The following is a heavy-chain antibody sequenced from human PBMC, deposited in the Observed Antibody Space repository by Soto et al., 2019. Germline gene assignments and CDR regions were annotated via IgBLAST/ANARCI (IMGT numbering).Heavy chain of an antibody. J-gene: IGHJ3*02. D-gene: IGHD3-22*01. CDR2: ISYDGSNK. V-gene: IGHV3-30-3*01. Sequence: GSLRLSCAASGFTFSSYAMHWVRQAPGKGLEWVAVISYDGSNKYYADSVKGRFTISRDNSKNTLYLQMNSLRAEDTAVYYCAREYYYDSSGYYTDAFDIWGQGTMVTVSS. CDR3: AREYYYDSSGYYTDAFDI. CDR1: GFTFSSYA.